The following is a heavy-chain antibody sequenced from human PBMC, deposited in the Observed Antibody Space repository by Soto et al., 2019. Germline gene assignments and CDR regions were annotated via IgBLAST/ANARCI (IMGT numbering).Heavy chain of an antibody. CDR1: AFTFSDYC. V-gene: IGHV3-11*01. D-gene: IGHD2-2*02. J-gene: IGHJ3*02. Sequence: GGSLRLSCTASAFTFSDYCMAWIRQAPGKGLEWVSYISGSGTIYYADSVKGRFTISRDNDRDSLYLQMNSLRAEDTALYYCAKAYTQKKNAFDIWGQGTMVTVSS. CDR3: AKAYTQKKNAFDI. CDR2: ISGSGTI.